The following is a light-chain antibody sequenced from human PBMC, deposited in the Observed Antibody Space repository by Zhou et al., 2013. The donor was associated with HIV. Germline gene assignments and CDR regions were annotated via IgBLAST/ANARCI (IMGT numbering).Light chain of an antibody. CDR2: KAS. V-gene: IGKV1-5*03. CDR3: QQYKSYSVT. CDR1: QSIGSF. J-gene: IGKJ1*01. Sequence: IQMTQSPSTLSASVGDRVTITCRASQSIGSFLAWYQQKPGKAPKLLIYKASTLESGVPSRFSGSGSGTEFTLTISSLQPDDSATYYCQQYKSYSVTFGQGTKVEIK.